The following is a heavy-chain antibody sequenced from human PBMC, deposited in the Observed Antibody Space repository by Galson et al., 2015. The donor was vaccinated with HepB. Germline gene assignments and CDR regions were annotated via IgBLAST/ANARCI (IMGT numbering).Heavy chain of an antibody. CDR3: VRDRGSGFGGNDVPSFDY. J-gene: IGHJ4*02. CDR2: ISSDSRTI. CDR1: GFGLTDYA. V-gene: IGHV3-48*01. D-gene: IGHD5-12*01. Sequence: SLRLSCAASGFGLTDYAMNWVRRAPGKGLEWAAYISSDSRTIHYADSVKGRFTISRDNAKNSVYLQMTNLRGEDTAVYYCVRDRGSGFGGNDVPSFDYWGRGSLVTVS.